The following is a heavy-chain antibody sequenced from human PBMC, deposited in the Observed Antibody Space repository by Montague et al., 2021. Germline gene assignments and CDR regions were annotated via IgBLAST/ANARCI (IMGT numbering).Heavy chain of an antibody. J-gene: IGHJ4*02. CDR1: GGSLDGFY. CDR2: TNHRGIS. D-gene: IGHD5-12*01. Sequence: SETLSLTCAVYGGSLDGFYWTWIRQPPGKGLEWIGETNHRGISSYNPALKGRVTLSAETSKNQFSLRVTSVTAADTAVYFCARYLTGGYDEWGWGTLVTVSS. V-gene: IGHV4-34*01. CDR3: ARYLTGGYDE.